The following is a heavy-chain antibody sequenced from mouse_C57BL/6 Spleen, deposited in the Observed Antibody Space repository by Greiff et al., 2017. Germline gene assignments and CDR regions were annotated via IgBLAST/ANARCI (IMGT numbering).Heavy chain of an antibody. D-gene: IGHD1-1*01. CDR1: GYTFTSYW. J-gene: IGHJ1*03. CDR3: ARSYGSSSRWYFDV. CDR2: IGASDSYT. Sequence: QVQLQQPGADLVRPGTSVKLSCTASGYTFTSYWMHWVNQRPGQGLEWIGVIGASDSYTNYHQKFKGQDTFTVETSSTKAYMQFSSLTSEDSEVYYCARSYGSSSRWYFDVWGTGTTVTVAS. V-gene: IGHV1-59*01.